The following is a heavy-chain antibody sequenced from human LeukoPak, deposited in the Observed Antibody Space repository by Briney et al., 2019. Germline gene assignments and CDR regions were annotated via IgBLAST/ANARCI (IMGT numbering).Heavy chain of an antibody. CDR2: ISYDGSNK. CDR3: AKDLYKRSPDLDFDY. D-gene: IGHD3-10*01. Sequence: GRSLRLSCAASGFTFSSYGMHWVRQAPGKGLEWVAVISYDGSNKYYADSVKGRFTISRDNSKNTLYLQMNSLRAEDTAVYYCAKDLYKRSPDLDFDYWGQGTLVTVCS. V-gene: IGHV3-30*18. CDR1: GFTFSSYG. J-gene: IGHJ4*02.